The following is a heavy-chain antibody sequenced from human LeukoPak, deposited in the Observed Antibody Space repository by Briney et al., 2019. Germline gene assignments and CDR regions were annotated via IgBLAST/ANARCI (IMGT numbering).Heavy chain of an antibody. V-gene: IGHV1-69*01. J-gene: IGHJ4*02. CDR3: ARDNYYDSSDYPYYFDY. D-gene: IGHD3-22*01. CDR1: GGTFSSYA. Sequence: SVKVSCKASGGTFSSYAISWVRQAPGQGLEWMGGIIPIFGTANYAQKFQGRVTITADESTSTAYMELSSLRSEDTAVYYCARDNYYDSSDYPYYFDYWGQGTLVTVSS. CDR2: IIPIFGTA.